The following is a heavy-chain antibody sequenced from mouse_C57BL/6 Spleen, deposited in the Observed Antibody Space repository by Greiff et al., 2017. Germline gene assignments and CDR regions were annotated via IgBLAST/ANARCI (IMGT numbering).Heavy chain of an antibody. Sequence: QVQLQQSGAELVRPGASVTLSCKASGYTFTDYEMHWVKQTPVHGLEWIGAIDPETGGTAYNQKFKGKAILTADKSSSTAYMALRSLTSEDSAVYYCTRLVATGGDYWGQGTTLTVSS. V-gene: IGHV1-15*01. CDR1: GYTFTDYE. CDR3: TRLVATGGDY. J-gene: IGHJ2*01. D-gene: IGHD1-1*02. CDR2: IDPETGGT.